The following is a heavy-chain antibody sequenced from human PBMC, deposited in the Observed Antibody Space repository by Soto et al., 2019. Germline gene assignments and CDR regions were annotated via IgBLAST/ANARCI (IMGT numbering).Heavy chain of an antibody. CDR2: INAGNGNT. V-gene: IGHV1-3*01. CDR1: GYTFTSYA. J-gene: IGHJ4*02. CDR3: ARVLLTRSSGYYPPHGFGY. Sequence: ASVKVSCKASGYTFTSYAMHWVRQAPGQRLEWMGWINAGNGNTKYSQKFQGRVTITRDTSASTAYMELSSLRSEDTAVYHCARVLLTRSSGYYPPHGFGYWGQGTLVTVSS. D-gene: IGHD3-22*01.